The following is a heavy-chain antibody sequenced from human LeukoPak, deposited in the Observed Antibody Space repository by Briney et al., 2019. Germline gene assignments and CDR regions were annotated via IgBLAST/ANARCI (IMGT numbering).Heavy chain of an antibody. CDR3: AKGGRWDYYDSSH. CDR1: RFTFSTYA. J-gene: IGHJ3*01. Sequence: PGGSLRLSCAASRFTFSTYAMNWVRQAPGKGLEWVSSIGGSSTSIYYADSVKGRFTISRDNAKNSLYLQMNSLRAEDTAVYYCAKGGRWDYYDSSHWGQGTTVTVSS. CDR2: IGGSSTSI. D-gene: IGHD3-22*01. V-gene: IGHV3-21*04.